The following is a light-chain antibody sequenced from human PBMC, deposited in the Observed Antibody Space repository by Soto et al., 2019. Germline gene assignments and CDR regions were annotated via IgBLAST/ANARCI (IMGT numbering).Light chain of an antibody. Sequence: QSALTQPASVSGSPGQSITISCTGSSSDVGTYNYVSWYQQYPGTAPKLMIYDVTDRPSGVSDRFSGSKSGNTASLTISGLQAEDEADYYCTSFPGSTPRWVFGGGTKLTVL. CDR3: TSFPGSTPRWV. CDR1: SSDVGTYNY. V-gene: IGLV2-14*01. CDR2: DVT. J-gene: IGLJ3*02.